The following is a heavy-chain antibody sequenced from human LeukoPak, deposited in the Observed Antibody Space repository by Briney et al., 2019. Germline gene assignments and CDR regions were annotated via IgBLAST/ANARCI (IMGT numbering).Heavy chain of an antibody. J-gene: IGHJ5*02. CDR2: ITERGST. CDR1: GGSISSSSYY. CDR3: ARGPITEDGTFHSPNA. V-gene: IGHV4-39*02. Sequence: PSETLSLTCTVSGGSISSSSYYWGWIRQSPGKGLEWIGEITERGSTNYNPSLKSRVTISRDTSKNHFSLKVSSVTAADTAVYYCARGPITEDGTFHSPNAWGQGTLVTVSS. D-gene: IGHD1-1*01.